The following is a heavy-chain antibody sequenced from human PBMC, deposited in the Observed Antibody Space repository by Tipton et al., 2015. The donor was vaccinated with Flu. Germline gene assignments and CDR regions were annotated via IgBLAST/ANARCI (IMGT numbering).Heavy chain of an antibody. D-gene: IGHD6-13*01. CDR3: ARGPLPDSNWYNGLDV. CDR1: GFTFSSYG. J-gene: IGHJ6*02. V-gene: IGHV3-13*01. CDR2: IGSSGDT. Sequence: SLRLSCQASGFTFSSYGMHWVRQVTGKGLEWVSGIGSSGDTYYAGSVKGQFTISRENAKNSLFFQMNSLRAGDTAVYYCARGPLPDSNWYNGLDVWGQGTSVTVFS.